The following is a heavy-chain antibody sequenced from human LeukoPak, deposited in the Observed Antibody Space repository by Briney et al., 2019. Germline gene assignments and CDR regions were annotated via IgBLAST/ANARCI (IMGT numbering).Heavy chain of an antibody. CDR2: IIPIFGTA. Sequence: ASVKVSCKASGGTFSSYAISWVRQAPGQGLEWMGGIIPIFGTANYAQKFQGRVTITADKSTSTAYMELSSLRSEDTAVYYCARVPIVGAPDNYFDYWGQGTLVTASS. CDR1: GGTFSSYA. D-gene: IGHD1-26*01. CDR3: ARVPIVGAPDNYFDY. J-gene: IGHJ4*02. V-gene: IGHV1-69*06.